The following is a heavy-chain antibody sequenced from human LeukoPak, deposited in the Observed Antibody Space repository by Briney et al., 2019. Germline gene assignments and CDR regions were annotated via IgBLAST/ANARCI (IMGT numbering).Heavy chain of an antibody. V-gene: IGHV1-8*01. CDR2: MNPNSGNT. CDR1: GYTFTSYD. J-gene: IGHJ3*02. D-gene: IGHD2-15*01. Sequence: ASVKVSCKASGYTFTSYDINWVRQATGQGLEWMGWMNPNSGNTGYAQKFQGRVTMTRDTSTSTVYMELSSLRSEDTAVYYCARCYAHSDAFDIWGQGTMVTVSS. CDR3: ARCYAHSDAFDI.